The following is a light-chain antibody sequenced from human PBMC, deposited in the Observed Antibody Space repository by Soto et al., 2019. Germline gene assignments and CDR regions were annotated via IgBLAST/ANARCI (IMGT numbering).Light chain of an antibody. V-gene: IGLV2-11*01. Sequence: QSALTQPRSVSGSPGQSVTISCTGTSSDVGNYNYVSWYRHHPGKAPKVLIYDVSKRPSGVPDRFSGSKSGNTASLTVSGLQAEDEADYYCSSYVGTNGLLFGGGTQLTVL. CDR2: DVS. CDR1: SSDVGNYNY. J-gene: IGLJ2*01. CDR3: SSYVGTNGLL.